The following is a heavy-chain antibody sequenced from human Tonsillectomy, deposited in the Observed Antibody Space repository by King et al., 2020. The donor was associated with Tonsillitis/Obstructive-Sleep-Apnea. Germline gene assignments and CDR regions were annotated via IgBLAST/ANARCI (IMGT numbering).Heavy chain of an antibody. Sequence: EVQLVESGGGLVQPGGSLRLSCAASGFTFSSYAMSWVRQAPGKGLEWVSAISGRGGSKSSADSLKGRFIISRDNSKNTLYLQINSLRAEDTAVYYCAKDWRYDFWSNYFDYWGQGTLVTVSS. V-gene: IGHV3-23*04. CDR3: AKDWRYDFWSNYFDY. CDR2: ISGRGGSK. CDR1: GFTFSSYA. J-gene: IGHJ4*02. D-gene: IGHD3-3*01.